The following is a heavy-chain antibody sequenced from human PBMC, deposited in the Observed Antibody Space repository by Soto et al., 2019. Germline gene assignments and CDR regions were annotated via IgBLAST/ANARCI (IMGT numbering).Heavy chain of an antibody. D-gene: IGHD5-12*01. J-gene: IGHJ6*02. CDR1: GYTFTSYG. CDR3: ARDSVEWLQYNYYGMDV. Sequence: QVQLVQSGAEVKKPGASVKVSCKASGYTFTSYGVTWVRQAPGQGLERMGWISPYNGNTNYAQKLQGRVTITTDTSTSTAYMELRSLRSDDTAVYYCARDSVEWLQYNYYGMDVWGQGTTVTVSS. V-gene: IGHV1-18*01. CDR2: ISPYNGNT.